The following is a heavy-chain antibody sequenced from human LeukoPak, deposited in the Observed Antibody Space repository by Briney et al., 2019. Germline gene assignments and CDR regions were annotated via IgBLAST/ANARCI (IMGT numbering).Heavy chain of an antibody. V-gene: IGHV4-38-2*02. J-gene: IGHJ6*03. Sequence: PSETLSLTCSVSGYSISSGYYWGWIRQPPGKGLEWIGSIFHTSIPYQSSSFKNRLHMSVDTSKNHFSLELSSATAADTAVYFCARGRVSSSTWYSTYYYYFYMDVWGKGTTVTVSS. CDR3: ARGRVSSSTWYSTYYYYFYMDV. CDR2: IFHTSIP. CDR1: GYSISSGYY. D-gene: IGHD6-13*01.